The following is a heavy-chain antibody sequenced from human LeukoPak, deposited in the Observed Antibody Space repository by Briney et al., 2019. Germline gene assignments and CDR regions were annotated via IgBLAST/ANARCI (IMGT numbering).Heavy chain of an antibody. Sequence: GGSLRLSCAASGFTFSSYGMHWARQAPGKGLEWVAVIWYDGSNKYYADSVKGRFTISRDNSKITLYLQMNSLRAEDTAVYYCARDRYYYDSSGYNYIDYWGQGTLVTVSS. CDR3: ARDRYYYDSSGYNYIDY. CDR1: GFTFSSYG. V-gene: IGHV3-33*01. J-gene: IGHJ4*02. CDR2: IWYDGSNK. D-gene: IGHD3-22*01.